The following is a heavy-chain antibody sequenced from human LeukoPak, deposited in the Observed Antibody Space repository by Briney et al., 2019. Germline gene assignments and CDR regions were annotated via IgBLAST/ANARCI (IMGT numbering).Heavy chain of an antibody. CDR2: IFQGGGEI. D-gene: IGHD4/OR15-4a*01. CDR3: ARELTTGWFDP. J-gene: IGHJ5*02. CDR1: GFTFSTFA. Sequence: GGSLRLSCAASGFTFSTFAMIWVRQPPGKGLEWVSSIFQGGGEIHYADSVRGRFTISRDNSKSTLFLQMNSLRAEDTAVYYCARELTTGWFDPWGQGTLVTVSS. V-gene: IGHV3-23*01.